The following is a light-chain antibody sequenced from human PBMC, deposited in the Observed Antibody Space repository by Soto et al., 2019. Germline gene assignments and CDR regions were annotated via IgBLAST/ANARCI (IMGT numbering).Light chain of an antibody. CDR2: AAS. CDR1: RGLTDY. CDR3: QKYNRAPFT. V-gene: IGKV1-27*01. J-gene: IGKJ2*01. Sequence: DIQMTQSPSSLTASVGDRVTMTCRASRGLTDYVVWYQQKPGRAPTLLIYAASILQSGVPSRFSGSGSGTHFTLTINSLQPEDVATYYCQKYNRAPFTFGQGTKLEIK.